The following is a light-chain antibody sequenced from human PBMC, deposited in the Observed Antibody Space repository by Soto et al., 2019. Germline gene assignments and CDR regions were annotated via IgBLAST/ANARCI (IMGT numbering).Light chain of an antibody. CDR2: GAS. V-gene: IGKV3-20*01. J-gene: IGKJ1*01. Sequence: ESVLTQAAGTLSLSPGERATLSCRASQSVSSSYLAWYQQKPGQAPRLLIYGASSRATGIPDRFSGSGSGTDFTLTISRLEPEDFAVYYCQQYGSSPRTFGQGTKVDIK. CDR1: QSVSSSY. CDR3: QQYGSSPRT.